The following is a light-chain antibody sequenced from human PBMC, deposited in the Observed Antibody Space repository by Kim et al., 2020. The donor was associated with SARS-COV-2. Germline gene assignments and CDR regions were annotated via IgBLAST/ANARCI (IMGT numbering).Light chain of an antibody. V-gene: IGLV3-19*01. CDR3: HSRDITGNPLGV. CDR1: SLTFYY. Sequence: SSELTQDPTVSVALGQTVRITCQGDSLTFYYSSWYQQKPGQAPILVMYGKNSRPSGIPDRFSGSTSGNTASLTITGAQAEDEADYYCHSRDITGNPLGVFGRGTKLTVL. J-gene: IGLJ3*02. CDR2: GKN.